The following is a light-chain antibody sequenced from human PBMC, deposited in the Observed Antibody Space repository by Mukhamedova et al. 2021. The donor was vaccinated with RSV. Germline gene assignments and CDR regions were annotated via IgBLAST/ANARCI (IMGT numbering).Light chain of an antibody. CDR1: QSISDS. J-gene: IGKJ1*01. Sequence: TCRAGQSISDSLAWYQQTPGKPPRLLIYKASALQTGVPSRFSGSRSGTEFTLTINSLQPDDIGTYYCQQYKSFSTFGEGTKVEV. V-gene: IGKV1-5*03. CDR2: KAS. CDR3: QQYKSFST.